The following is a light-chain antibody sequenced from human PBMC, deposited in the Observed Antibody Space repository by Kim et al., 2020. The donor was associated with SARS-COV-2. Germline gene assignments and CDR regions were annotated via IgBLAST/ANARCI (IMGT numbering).Light chain of an antibody. CDR2: SNY. Sequence: PGQRVTISCSGSSSNSGINTVNWYQQLPGTAPKLLIYSNYQRPSGVPDRFSGSKSGTSASLAISGLQSEDEADYYCAAWDDSLNGLFGGGTQLTVL. CDR1: SSNSGINT. CDR3: AAWDDSLNGL. V-gene: IGLV1-44*01. J-gene: IGLJ2*01.